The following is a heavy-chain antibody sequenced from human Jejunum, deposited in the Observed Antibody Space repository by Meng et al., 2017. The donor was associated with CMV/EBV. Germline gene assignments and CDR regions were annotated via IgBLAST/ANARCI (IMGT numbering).Heavy chain of an antibody. D-gene: IGHD2-21*02. CDR1: GFTFSSDW. J-gene: IGHJ4*02. V-gene: IGHV3-74*01. CDR2: INSDGRTA. CDR3: ARGTTGGHYYFDY. Sequence: SGFTFSSDWMHWVRQAPGKGLVWVSRINSDGRTAYYADSVKGRFTISRDNAKNTLYLQVNSLRAEDTAVYYCARGTTGGHYYFDYWGQGNLVTVSS.